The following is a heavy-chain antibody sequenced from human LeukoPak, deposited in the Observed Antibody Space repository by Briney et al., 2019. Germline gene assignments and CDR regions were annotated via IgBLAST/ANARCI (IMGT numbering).Heavy chain of an antibody. V-gene: IGHV3-20*04. J-gene: IGHJ4*02. D-gene: IGHD6-6*01. CDR3: ARGKGYSSSSGYDY. Sequence: GGSLRLSCAASGLTFDDYGMSWVRQAPGKGLEWVSGINWNGGSTGYADSVKGRFTISRDNAKNSLYLQMNSLRAEDTALYYCARGKGYSSSSGYDYWGQGTLVTVSS. CDR2: INWNGGST. CDR1: GLTFDDYG.